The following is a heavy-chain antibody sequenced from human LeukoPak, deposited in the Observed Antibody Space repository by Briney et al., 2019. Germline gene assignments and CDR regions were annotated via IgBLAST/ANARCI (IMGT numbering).Heavy chain of an antibody. CDR2: ISSSSSYI. Sequence: GGSLRLSCAASGFTFSSYSMSWVRQAPGKGLEWVSSISSSSSYIYYADSVEGRFTISRDNAKNSLYLQMNSLRAEDTAVYYCAKASTPPRITMIVVVIDAFDIWGQGTMVTVSS. CDR3: AKASTPPRITMIVVVIDAFDI. J-gene: IGHJ3*02. CDR1: GFTFSSYS. V-gene: IGHV3-21*04. D-gene: IGHD3-22*01.